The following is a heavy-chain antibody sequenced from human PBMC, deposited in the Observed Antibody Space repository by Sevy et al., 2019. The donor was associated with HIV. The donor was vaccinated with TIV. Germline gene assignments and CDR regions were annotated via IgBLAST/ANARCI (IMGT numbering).Heavy chain of an antibody. CDR1: GFTFSGSA. J-gene: IGHJ4*02. CDR2: IRSRVNSYAT. CDR3: TASMKTDVLRYFDWLEEPPFDH. D-gene: IGHD3-9*01. Sequence: GGSLRLSCAASGFTFSGSAMHWVRQAPGKGLEWVGRIRSRVNSYATAYAASVRGRFTIAREDSENTAFLEMSSLKTEYTAVYYCTASMKTDVLRYFDWLEEPPFDHWGQGTLVTVSS. V-gene: IGHV3-73*01.